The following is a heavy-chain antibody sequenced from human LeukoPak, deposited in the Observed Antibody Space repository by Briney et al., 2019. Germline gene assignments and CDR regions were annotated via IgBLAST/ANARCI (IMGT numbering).Heavy chain of an antibody. CDR3: ARGVPPYFHL. CDR1: GYTFTGYY. D-gene: IGHD3-9*01. V-gene: IGHV1-2*06. J-gene: IGHJ5*02. CDR2: INPNSGGT. Sequence: GASVNVSCKASGYTFTGYYMHWVRQAPGQGLEWMGRINPNSGGTNYAQKFQGRVTMTRDTSISTAYMELSRLRSDDTAVYYCARGVPPYFHLWAEGTLVTVSS.